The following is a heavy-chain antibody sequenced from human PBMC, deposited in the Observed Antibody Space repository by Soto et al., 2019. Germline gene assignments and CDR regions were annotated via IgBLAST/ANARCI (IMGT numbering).Heavy chain of an antibody. CDR2: ISAYSDRT. CDR3: TRDRDDYYDNSDKYHYDYAMDV. J-gene: IGHJ6*02. V-gene: IGHV1-18*04. D-gene: IGHD3-22*01. CDR1: GYTFTNYA. Sequence: QVQLVQSGTEVKKPGASVKVSCKASGYTFTNYAISWVRQAPGQGLEWMGWISAYSDRTNYAQNLQGRVTMTTDTSKSTAQMAVRSLSCDDTAVDFCTRDRDDYYDNSDKYHYDYAMDVWGQGTTV.